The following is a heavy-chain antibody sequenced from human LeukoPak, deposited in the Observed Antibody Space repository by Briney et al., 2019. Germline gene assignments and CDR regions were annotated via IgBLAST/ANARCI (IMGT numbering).Heavy chain of an antibody. CDR1: GFNFIDYS. J-gene: IGHJ4*01. CDR3: ARDHRYAFDN. CDR2: IGISSGNT. D-gene: IGHD5-12*01. Sequence: GGSLRLSCAPSGFNFIDYSMNWVRQAPGKGLEWISYIGISSGNTKHADSVKGRFTISRDKARNSLYLQMNSLRVEDTAVYYCARDHRYAFDNWGHGTLVTVSS. V-gene: IGHV3-48*01.